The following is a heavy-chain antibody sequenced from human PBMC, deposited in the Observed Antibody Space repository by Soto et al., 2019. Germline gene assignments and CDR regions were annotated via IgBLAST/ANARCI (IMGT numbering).Heavy chain of an antibody. CDR3: ARRIVVPAATVHDAFDI. CDR2: IYHSGST. D-gene: IGHD2-2*01. CDR1: GGSISSSNW. J-gene: IGHJ3*02. Sequence: PSETLSLTCAVSGGSISSSNWWSWVRQPPGKGLEWIGEIYHSGSTNYNPSLKSRVTISVDKSKNQFSLKLSSVTAADTAVYYCARRIVVPAATVHDAFDIWGQGTMVTVSS. V-gene: IGHV4-4*02.